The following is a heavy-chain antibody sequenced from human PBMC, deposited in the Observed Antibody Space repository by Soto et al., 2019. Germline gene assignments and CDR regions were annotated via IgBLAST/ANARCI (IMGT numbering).Heavy chain of an antibody. V-gene: IGHV4-39*01. J-gene: IGHJ3*02. D-gene: IGHD2-2*01. CDR1: GGSISSSSYY. CDR3: ARHLPKVVRGDRPIDALDI. CDR2: ICYYLST. Sequence: SETLCLTCTVSGGSISSSSYYWGSIRQPPGNGRECIGSICYYLSTYYNPSLNSRVTISVDTSKTQFSLQLRSVTAADTAVYYCARHLPKVVRGDRPIDALDIWGKGTMVTVSS.